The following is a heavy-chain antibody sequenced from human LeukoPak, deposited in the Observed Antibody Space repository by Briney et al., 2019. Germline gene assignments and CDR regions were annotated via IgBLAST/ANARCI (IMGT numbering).Heavy chain of an antibody. V-gene: IGHV3-21*01. CDR1: GFTFSSYS. D-gene: IGHD5-24*01. J-gene: IGHJ4*02. CDR2: ISSSSSYI. Sequence: KPGGSLRLSCAASGFTFSSYSMNWVRQAPGKGLEWVSSISSSSSYIYYADSVKGRFTISRDNSKNTLYLQMNSLRAEDTAVYYCARDRGWLQFEYYFDYWGQGTLVTVSS. CDR3: ARDRGWLQFEYYFDY.